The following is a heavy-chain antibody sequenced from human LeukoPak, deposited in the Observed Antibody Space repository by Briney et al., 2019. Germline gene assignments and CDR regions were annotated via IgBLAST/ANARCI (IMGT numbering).Heavy chain of an antibody. Sequence: GGSLRLSCAASGFTFSSYWMSWVRQAPGKGLEWVANIKQDGSEKYYVDSVKGRFTISRDNAKNSLYLQMNSLRAEDTAVYYCAGSNYYDSSGYGFDYWGQGALVTVSS. D-gene: IGHD3-22*01. V-gene: IGHV3-7*01. CDR3: AGSNYYDSSGYGFDY. CDR1: GFTFSSYW. CDR2: IKQDGSEK. J-gene: IGHJ4*02.